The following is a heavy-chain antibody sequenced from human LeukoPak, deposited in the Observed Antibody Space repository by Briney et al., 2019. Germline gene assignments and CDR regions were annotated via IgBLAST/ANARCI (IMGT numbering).Heavy chain of an antibody. CDR2: IIPIFGTA. D-gene: IGHD3-10*01. Sequence: ASVKVSCKASGYTFTSYGISWVRQAPGQGLEWMGGIIPIFGTANYAQKFQGRVTITADESTSTAYMELSSLRSEDTAVYYCARGFWYGSGSYQDYWGQGTLVTVSS. V-gene: IGHV1-69*13. CDR3: ARGFWYGSGSYQDY. CDR1: GYTFTSYG. J-gene: IGHJ4*02.